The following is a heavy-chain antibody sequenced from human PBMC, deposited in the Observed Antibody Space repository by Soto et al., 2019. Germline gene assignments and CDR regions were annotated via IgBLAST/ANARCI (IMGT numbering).Heavy chain of an antibody. D-gene: IGHD3-10*01. CDR2: IYYNGNI. CDR1: GGSITSYY. J-gene: IGHJ4*02. CDR3: ATGRVDVGSEY. V-gene: IGHV4-59*01. Sequence: QVQLQESGPGLVKPLETLSLTCTVPGGSITSYYWSWVRQPPGQGLEWIGYIYYNGNINYNPSLTSRLTISLATCKNQFSLRLSSVTAADTAFYYCATGRVDVGSEYWGQGTLVTVSS.